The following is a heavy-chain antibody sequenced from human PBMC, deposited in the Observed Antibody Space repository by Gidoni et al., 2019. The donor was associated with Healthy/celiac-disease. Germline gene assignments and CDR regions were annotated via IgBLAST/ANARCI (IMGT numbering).Heavy chain of an antibody. D-gene: IGHD6-19*01. CDR2: ISGSGGST. CDR3: AKDGWYNGWFDP. J-gene: IGHJ5*02. V-gene: IGHV3-23*01. Sequence: EVQLLESGGGLVQPGVSLRLSCAASGFTFSSYAMSWVRQAPGKGLEWVSAISGSGGSTYYADSVKGRFTISRDNSKNTLYLQMNSLRAEDTAVYYCAKDGWYNGWFDPWGQGTLVTVSS. CDR1: GFTFSSYA.